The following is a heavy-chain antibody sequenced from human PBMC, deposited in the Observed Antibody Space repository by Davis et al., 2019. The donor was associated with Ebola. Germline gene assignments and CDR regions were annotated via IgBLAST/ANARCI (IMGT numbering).Heavy chain of an antibody. CDR2: IYYSGST. Sequence: SETLSLTCTVSGGSISSYYWSWIRQPPGKGLEWIGYIYYSGSTYYNPSLKSRVTISVDTSKNQFSLKLSSVTAADTAVYYCASGGPTVTTAYYYGMDVWGQGTTVTVSS. CDR3: ASGGPTVTTAYYYGMDV. J-gene: IGHJ6*02. CDR1: GGSISSYY. D-gene: IGHD4-17*01. V-gene: IGHV4-59*08.